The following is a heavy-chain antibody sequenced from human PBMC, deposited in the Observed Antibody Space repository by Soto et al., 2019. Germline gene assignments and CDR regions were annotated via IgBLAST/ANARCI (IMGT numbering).Heavy chain of an antibody. D-gene: IGHD4-4*01. Sequence: GGSLRLSCAASGFTFSSYAMTWVRQAPGKGLEWVSTISGSGGSTYYADSVKGRFTISRDNSKNTLYLQMHSLRAEDTAIYYCAKDQVHDYSNYDYFDNWGQGTLVTVSS. J-gene: IGHJ4*02. CDR3: AKDQVHDYSNYDYFDN. CDR2: ISGSGGST. CDR1: GFTFSSYA. V-gene: IGHV3-23*01.